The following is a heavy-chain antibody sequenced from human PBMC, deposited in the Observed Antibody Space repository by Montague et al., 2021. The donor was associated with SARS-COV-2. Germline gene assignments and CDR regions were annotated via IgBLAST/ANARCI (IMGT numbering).Heavy chain of an antibody. CDR2: ISYDGSNK. V-gene: IGHV3-30*04. CDR1: GFTFSSYA. D-gene: IGHD3-9*01. Sequence: SLRLSCAAPGFTFSSYAMHWVRQAPGKGLEWVAVISYDGSNKYYADSVKGRFTISRDNSKNTLYLQMNSLRAEDTAVYYCARDLRYFDWDGVDYWGQGTLVTVSS. CDR3: ARDLRYFDWDGVDY. J-gene: IGHJ4*02.